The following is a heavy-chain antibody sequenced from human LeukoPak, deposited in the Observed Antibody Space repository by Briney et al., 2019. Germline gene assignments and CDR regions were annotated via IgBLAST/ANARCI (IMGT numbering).Heavy chain of an antibody. CDR3: GRLATGYSSGWYVDN. CDR1: GFTFSSYG. J-gene: IGHJ4*02. V-gene: IGHV3-23*01. D-gene: IGHD6-19*01. CDR2: ISGSGGST. Sequence: PGGSLRLSCAASGFTFSSYGMSWVRQAPGKGLEWVSAISGSGGSTYYADSVKGRFTISRDNSKNTLYLQMNSLGAEDTAVYYCGRLATGYSSGWYVDNWGQGTLVTVSS.